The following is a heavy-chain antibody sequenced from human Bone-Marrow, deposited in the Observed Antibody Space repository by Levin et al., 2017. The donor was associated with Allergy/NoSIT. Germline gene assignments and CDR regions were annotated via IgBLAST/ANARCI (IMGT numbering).Heavy chain of an antibody. CDR2: ITGDGST. J-gene: IGHJ5*02. Sequence: PGGSLRLSCVASGFTVNSNYINWVRQAPGKGLEWVSIITGDGSTYYADSVKGRFTISRDLSDNTVFLQLTRLRAEDTAMYYCAVFPAPWGQRTLVTVSS. V-gene: IGHV3-66*01. CDR3: AVFPAP. CDR1: GFTVNSNY. D-gene: IGHD3-16*01.